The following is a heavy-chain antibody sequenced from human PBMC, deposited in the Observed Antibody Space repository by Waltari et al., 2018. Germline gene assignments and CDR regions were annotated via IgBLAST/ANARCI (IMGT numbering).Heavy chain of an antibody. J-gene: IGHJ2*01. D-gene: IGHD3-3*01. CDR3: AHVERGGYDHWSGSFDV. V-gene: IGHV2-5*02. CDR2: IYWDGDV. Sequence: QITLRASGPTLVRPTETLTLTCVPSGFSLNSRGVAVAWIRQTPGKALEWLALIYWDGDVRYSPTFMSRLTISKDNFRTRVVLTMTNLEAADTGTYYCAHVERGGYDHWSGSFDVWGRGTTVVVSS. CDR1: GFSLNSRGVA.